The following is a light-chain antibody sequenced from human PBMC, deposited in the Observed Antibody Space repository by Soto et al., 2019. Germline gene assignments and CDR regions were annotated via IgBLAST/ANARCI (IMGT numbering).Light chain of an antibody. V-gene: IGKV3-11*01. CDR3: QQRHMWPIT. CDR2: DAY. J-gene: IGKJ5*01. CDR1: QSVSSY. Sequence: EIVLTQSPVTLSLSPGERATLSCRASQSVSSYLAWFQQKPGQAPRLLIYDAYNRATGIPPRFSGSGSGTDFTLTISSLEPEDSAVYYCQQRHMWPITFGQGTRLEIK.